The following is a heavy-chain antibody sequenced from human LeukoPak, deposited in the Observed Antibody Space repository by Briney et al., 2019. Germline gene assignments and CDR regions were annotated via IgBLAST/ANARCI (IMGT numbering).Heavy chain of an antibody. CDR1: GFTFSDYW. CDR2: ISSSSSYI. Sequence: GGSLRLSCAVSGFTFSDYWVTWVRQTPGKGLEWVSSISSSSSYIYYADSVKGRFTISRDNAKNSLYLQMSGLRAEDTAVYYCARGEDNWGQGTLVTVSS. CDR3: ARGEDN. V-gene: IGHV3-21*01. J-gene: IGHJ4*02.